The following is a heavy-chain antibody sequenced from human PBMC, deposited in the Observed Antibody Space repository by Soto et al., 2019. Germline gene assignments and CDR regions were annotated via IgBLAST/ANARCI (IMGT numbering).Heavy chain of an antibody. J-gene: IGHJ4*02. D-gene: IGHD6-19*01. V-gene: IGHV3-9*01. Sequence: EVQLVESGGGLVQPGRSLRLSCAASGFTFDDYAMHWVRQAPGKGLEWVSGISWNSGSIGYADSVKGRFTISRDNAKNSLYLQMNGLRAEDTALYYCAKDIRAAVAGYFDYWGQGTLVTVSS. CDR3: AKDIRAAVAGYFDY. CDR2: ISWNSGSI. CDR1: GFTFDDYA.